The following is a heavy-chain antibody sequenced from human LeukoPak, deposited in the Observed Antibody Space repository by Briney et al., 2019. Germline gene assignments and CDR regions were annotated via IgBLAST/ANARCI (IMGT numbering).Heavy chain of an antibody. CDR1: GYTFTGYY. V-gene: IGHV1-2*02. Sequence: ASVKVSCKASGYTFTGYYMHWVRQAPGQGLEWMGWINPNSGGTNYAQKFQGRVTMTRDTSISTAYMELSRLRSDDTAVCYCASDQPGGYCSSTSCLERPDYWGQGTLVTVSS. D-gene: IGHD2-2*01. CDR3: ASDQPGGYCSSTSCLERPDY. J-gene: IGHJ4*02. CDR2: INPNSGGT.